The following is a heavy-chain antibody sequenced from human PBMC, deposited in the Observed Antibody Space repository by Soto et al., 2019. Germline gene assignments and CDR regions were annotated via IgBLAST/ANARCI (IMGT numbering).Heavy chain of an antibody. D-gene: IGHD2-21*01. CDR1: GDSISSSYY. CDR2: VYYTAFT. CDR3: ARLPVVVIALGYFDP. J-gene: IGHJ5*02. Sequence: QLQLQESGPGLVKPSETLSLTCTVSGDSISSSYYWGWVRQPPGKGLECIGAVYYTAFTYYNPSLKSRLNISLDTSKNQFSLRLSSVTAADTAIFYCARLPVVVIALGYFDPWGPGTLVTVSS. V-gene: IGHV4-39*01.